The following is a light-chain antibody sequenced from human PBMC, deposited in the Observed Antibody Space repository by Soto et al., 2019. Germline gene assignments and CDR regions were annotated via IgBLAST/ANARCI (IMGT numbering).Light chain of an antibody. J-gene: IGLJ1*01. CDR3: SSYAGSNNFV. Sequence: QSALTQPPSASGSPGQSVTISCTGTSSDVGADNDVSWYQQHPGKAPKIMIYEVSKRPSGVPDRFSGSKSGNTASLTVSGLQAEDEADYYCSSYAGSNNFVFGTGTKLTVL. CDR1: SSDVGADND. CDR2: EVS. V-gene: IGLV2-8*01.